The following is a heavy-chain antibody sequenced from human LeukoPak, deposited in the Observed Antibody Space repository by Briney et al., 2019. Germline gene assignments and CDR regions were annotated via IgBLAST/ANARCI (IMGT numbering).Heavy chain of an antibody. V-gene: IGHV4-61*02. CDR3: ARDGRGTVTKGWFDP. D-gene: IGHD4-17*01. Sequence: LSETLSLTCTVSGGSISSGSYYWSWIRQPAGKGLEWIGRIYTSGSTNYNPSLKSRVTISVDTSKNQFSLKLSSVTAADTAVYYCARDGRGTVTKGWFDPWGQGTLVTVSS. CDR2: IYTSGST. CDR1: GGSISSGSYY. J-gene: IGHJ5*02.